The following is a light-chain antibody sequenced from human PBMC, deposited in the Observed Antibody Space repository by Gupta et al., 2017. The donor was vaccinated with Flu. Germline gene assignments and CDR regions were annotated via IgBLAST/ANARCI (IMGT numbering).Light chain of an antibody. CDR3: SSYTRSTTGV. CDR2: EVT. CDR1: SSDVGGYNY. V-gene: IGLV2-14*01. Sequence: QSALTQPASVSGSPGQSITISCTGTSSDVGGYNYVSWYQQHPGKAPKLMIYEVTNRPSGVSNRFSGSKSGNTASLTVSGLQAEDEADYSCSSYTRSTTGVFGGGTKLTVL. J-gene: IGLJ2*01.